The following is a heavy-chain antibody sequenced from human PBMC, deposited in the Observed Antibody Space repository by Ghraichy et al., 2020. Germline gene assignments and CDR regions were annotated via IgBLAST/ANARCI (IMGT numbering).Heavy chain of an antibody. CDR2: VNWNSGSI. CDR1: GFTFDNHD. D-gene: IGHD3-22*01. V-gene: IGHV3-9*01. Sequence: SLNISCAASGFTFDNHDMHWVRQAPGKGLEWVAGVNWNSGSIGYADSVQGRFTVSRDNAKKSVYLQMNSLRVEDTALYYCAKDTSGYYGFDNWGQGTLVTVSS. J-gene: IGHJ4*02. CDR3: AKDTSGYYGFDN.